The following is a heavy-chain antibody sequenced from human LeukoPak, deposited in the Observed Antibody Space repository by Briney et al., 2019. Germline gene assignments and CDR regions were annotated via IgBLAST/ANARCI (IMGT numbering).Heavy chain of an antibody. CDR2: IGSSGSII. Sequence: GGSLRLSCAASGFIFSDYYMFWFRQSPGKGLDRVSYIGSSGSIIHYADSVKGRFTISRDNAKNLLYLQMNSLRADDTGFYYCARDFRGGELAADPWGQGTLVTVSS. V-gene: IGHV3-11*01. CDR1: GFIFSDYY. CDR3: ARDFRGGELAADP. J-gene: IGHJ5*02. D-gene: IGHD6-13*01.